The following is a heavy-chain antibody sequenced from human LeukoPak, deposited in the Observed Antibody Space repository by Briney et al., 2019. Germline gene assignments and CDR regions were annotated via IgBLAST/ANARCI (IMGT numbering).Heavy chain of an antibody. J-gene: IGHJ4*02. Sequence: PGGSPRLSCAASGFTFSSYAMHWVRQAPGKGLEWVAVISYDGSNKYSADSVKGRFSISRDNSKNTLYLQMNSLRPEDTAVYYCASRSGDPDYWGQGTLVTVSS. CDR1: GFTFSSYA. CDR3: ASRSGDPDY. CDR2: ISYDGSNK. V-gene: IGHV3-30-3*01. D-gene: IGHD1-26*01.